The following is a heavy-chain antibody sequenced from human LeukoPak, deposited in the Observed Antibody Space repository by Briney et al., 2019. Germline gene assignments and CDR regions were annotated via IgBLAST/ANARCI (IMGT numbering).Heavy chain of an antibody. CDR2: ISAYSGNT. D-gene: IGHD1-26*01. CDR1: GYTFTSYG. V-gene: IGHV1-18*01. CDR3: ARDPGSGSERFAY. J-gene: IGHJ4*02. Sequence: ASVKVSCKASGYTFTSYGISWVRQAPGQGLEWMGWISAYSGNTKYAQRLQGRVTITTDTSTSTACMELTSLRSDDKAVYYCARDPGSGSERFAYWGQGTLVTVSS.